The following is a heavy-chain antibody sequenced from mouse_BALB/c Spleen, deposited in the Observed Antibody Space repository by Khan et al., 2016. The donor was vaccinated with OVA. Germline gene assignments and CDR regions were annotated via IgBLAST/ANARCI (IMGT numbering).Heavy chain of an antibody. CDR3: ARRNYFGYTFAY. CDR1: GYTFTDYY. V-gene: IGHV1-77*01. Sequence: QVRLQQSGAELARPGASVKLSCKASGYTFTDYYIHWVKQRTGQGLEWIGEISPGSGDTYYNAKFKGKATLTADKSSSTAYMQLSSLTSEASAVDFCARRNYFGYTFAYGGQGTLVTVSA. CDR2: ISPGSGDT. D-gene: IGHD1-2*01. J-gene: IGHJ3*01.